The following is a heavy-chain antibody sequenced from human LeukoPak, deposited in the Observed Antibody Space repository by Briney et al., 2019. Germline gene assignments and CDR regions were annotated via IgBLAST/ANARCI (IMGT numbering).Heavy chain of an antibody. Sequence: SETLSLTCAVSGGSISSGGYSWSWIRQPPGKGLEWIGYIYHSGSTYYNPSLKSRVTISVDTSKNQFSLKLSSVTAADTAAYYCARETAAAGVGLGWFDPWGQGTLVTVSS. V-gene: IGHV4-30-2*01. CDR1: GGSISSGGYS. D-gene: IGHD6-13*01. CDR2: IYHSGST. J-gene: IGHJ5*02. CDR3: ARETAAAGVGLGWFDP.